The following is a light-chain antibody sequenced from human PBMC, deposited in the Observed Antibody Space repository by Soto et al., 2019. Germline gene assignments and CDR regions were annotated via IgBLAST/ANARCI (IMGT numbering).Light chain of an antibody. Sequence: EIVLTQSPATLSLSPGERATLSCRASQSVSSYLAWYQQKPGQAPRLLIYDASNRATGIPARFSGRGSGTDFTLTISSLEPEDFAVYYYQQRSSWPPITFGQGTRLEIK. CDR3: QQRSSWPPIT. J-gene: IGKJ5*01. CDR1: QSVSSY. CDR2: DAS. V-gene: IGKV3-11*01.